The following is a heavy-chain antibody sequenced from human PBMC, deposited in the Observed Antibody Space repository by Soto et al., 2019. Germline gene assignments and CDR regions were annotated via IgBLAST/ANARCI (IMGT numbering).Heavy chain of an antibody. CDR2: INHSGST. CDR3: ARVRDYDSSGYFDY. V-gene: IGHV4-34*01. D-gene: IGHD3-22*01. CDR1: GGSFSGYY. J-gene: IGHJ4*02. Sequence: SETLSLTCAVYGGSFSGYYWSWIRQPPGKGLEWIGEINHSGSTNYNPSLKRRVTISVDTSKNQFSLKLSSVTAADTAVYYCARVRDYDSSGYFDYWGQGTLVTVSS.